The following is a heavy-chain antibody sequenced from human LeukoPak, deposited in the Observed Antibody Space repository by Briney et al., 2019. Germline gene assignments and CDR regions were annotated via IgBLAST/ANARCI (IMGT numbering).Heavy chain of an antibody. J-gene: IGHJ4*02. CDR3: ATLLTGYTSTDY. V-gene: IGHV1-69*13. CDR2: IIPIFGTA. D-gene: IGHD3-9*01. Sequence: GASVKVSCKASGGTFSSYAISWVRQAPGQGLEWMGGIIPIFGTANYAQKFQGRVTITADESTSTAYMELGSLRSEDTAVYYCATLLTGYTSTDYWGQGTLVTVSS. CDR1: GGTFSSYA.